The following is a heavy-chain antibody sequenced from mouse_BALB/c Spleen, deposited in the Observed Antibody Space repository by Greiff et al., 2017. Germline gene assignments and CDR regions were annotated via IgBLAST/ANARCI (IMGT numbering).Heavy chain of an antibody. CDR2: ISYSGST. J-gene: IGHJ3*01. Sequence: DVQLQESGPGLVKPSQSLSLTCTVTGYSITSDYAWNWIRQFPGNKLEWMGYISYSGSTSYNPSLKSRISITRDTSKNQFFLQLNSVTTEDTATYYCASLYYDYGVFAYWGQGTLVTVSA. CDR1: GYSITSDYA. V-gene: IGHV3-2*02. CDR3: ASLYYDYGVFAY. D-gene: IGHD2-4*01.